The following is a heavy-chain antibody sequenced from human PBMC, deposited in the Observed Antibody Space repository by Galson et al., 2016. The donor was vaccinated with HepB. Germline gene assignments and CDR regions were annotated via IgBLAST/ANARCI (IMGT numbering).Heavy chain of an antibody. D-gene: IGHD3-22*01. CDR3: VRDTDRAFTFDP. V-gene: IGHV3-48*03. Sequence: SLRLSCAASGFTVGDYNMNWVRQAPGKGLEWLSYISRSGRTKYYADSVKGRFTNSRDNAKSSLYLEMNSLRDEDTALYYCVRDTDRAFTFDPWGQGTLVIVSS. CDR1: GFTVGDYN. CDR2: ISRSGRTK. J-gene: IGHJ5*02.